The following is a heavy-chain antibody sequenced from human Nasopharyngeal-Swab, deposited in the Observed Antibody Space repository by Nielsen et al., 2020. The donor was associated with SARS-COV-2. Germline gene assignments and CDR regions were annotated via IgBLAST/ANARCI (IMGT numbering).Heavy chain of an antibody. D-gene: IGHD3-22*01. CDR1: GYTFTSYY. V-gene: IGHV1-46*01. Sequence: ASAKVSCKASGYTFTSYYMHWVRQAPGQGLVWMGIINPSGGSTSYAQKFQGRVTMTRDTSTSTVYMELSSLRSEDTAVYYCASLYYYDSSSYYSDAFDIWGQGTMVTVSS. CDR2: INPSGGST. J-gene: IGHJ3*02. CDR3: ASLYYYDSSSYYSDAFDI.